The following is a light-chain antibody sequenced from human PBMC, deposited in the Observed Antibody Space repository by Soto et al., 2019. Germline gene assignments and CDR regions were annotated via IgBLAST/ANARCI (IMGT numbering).Light chain of an antibody. CDR2: EVS. V-gene: IGLV2-14*01. Sequence: QSALTQPASVSGSPGQSITISCTGTSSDVGGYNYVSWYQQHPGKAPKLMIYEVSHRPSGVSNRFSGSKSGNTASLTISGLQAEDEADYYCSSYTSSSTPYVFGTVTQLTVL. J-gene: IGLJ1*01. CDR3: SSYTSSSTPYV. CDR1: SSDVGGYNY.